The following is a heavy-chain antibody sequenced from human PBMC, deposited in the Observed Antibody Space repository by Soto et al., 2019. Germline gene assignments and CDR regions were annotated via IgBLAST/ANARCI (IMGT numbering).Heavy chain of an antibody. CDR2: IYYSGST. Sequence: SETLSLTCTVSGGSVSSCSYYWSWIRQPPGKGLEWIGYIYYSGSTNYNPSLKSRVTISVDTSKNQFSLKLSSVTAADTAVYYCARDHIGGYSYGFDYWGQGTLVTVSS. D-gene: IGHD5-18*01. V-gene: IGHV4-61*01. CDR1: GGSVSSCSYY. CDR3: ARDHIGGYSYGFDY. J-gene: IGHJ4*02.